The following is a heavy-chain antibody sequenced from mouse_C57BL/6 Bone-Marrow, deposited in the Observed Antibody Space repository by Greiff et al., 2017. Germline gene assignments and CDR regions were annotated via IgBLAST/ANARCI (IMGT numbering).Heavy chain of an antibody. V-gene: IGHV1-52*01. CDR2: IDPSDSDT. D-gene: IGHD2-3*01. Sequence: VQLQQPGAELVRPGSSVQLSCKASGYTFTSYWMHWVKQRPIQGLEWIGNIDPSDSDTHYNQKFKDKATLTVDKSSSTAYMQLSSLTSEDSAVYYCARYGYYPFDVWGTGTTVTVSS. CDR1: GYTFTSYW. CDR3: ARYGYYPFDV. J-gene: IGHJ1*03.